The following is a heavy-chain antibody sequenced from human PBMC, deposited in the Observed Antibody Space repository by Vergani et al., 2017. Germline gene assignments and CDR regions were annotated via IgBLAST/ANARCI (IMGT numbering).Heavy chain of an antibody. J-gene: IGHJ5*02. CDR1: GFTFNQYG. Sequence: QVQLVESGGGVVQPGRSLRLYCAASGFTFNQYGMHWVRQAPGKGLEWVAVTWYDGNNKQYADSVKVLFTISRDNSKSTMYLQMNSLRDEDTGVYYCARDLRLLYNRFDPWGQGTLVTVSS. D-gene: IGHD1-14*01. CDR3: ARDLRLLYNRFDP. V-gene: IGHV3-33*01. CDR2: TWYDGNNK.